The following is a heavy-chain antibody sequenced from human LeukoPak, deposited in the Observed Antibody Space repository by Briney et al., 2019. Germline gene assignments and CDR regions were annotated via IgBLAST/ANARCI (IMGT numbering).Heavy chain of an antibody. CDR3: ARDAVCSSTSCYGYYYYYMDV. D-gene: IGHD2-2*01. CDR1: GGSISSYS. CDR2: IYTSGST. Sequence: PSETLSLTCTVSGGSISSYSWSWIRQPAGKGLEWIGRIYTSGSTNYNPSLTSRVTISVDKSKNQFSLILRSVTAADTAVYYCARDAVCSSTSCYGYYYYYMDVWGKGTTVTVSS. V-gene: IGHV4-4*07. J-gene: IGHJ6*03.